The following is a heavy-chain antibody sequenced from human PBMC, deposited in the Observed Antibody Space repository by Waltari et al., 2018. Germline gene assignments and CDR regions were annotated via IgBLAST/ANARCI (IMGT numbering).Heavy chain of an antibody. Sequence: EVQLVESGGGLVKPGGSLRLSCAASGFTFSNAWMSWVRQAPGKGLEWVGRIQSKTDVATTHYAAPVKGRFTISRDDSKNTLYLQMNSLKTEDTAVYYCTTGRVSNDAFDIWDQGTMVTVSS. CDR3: TTGRVSNDAFDI. CDR1: GFTFSNAW. V-gene: IGHV3-15*01. CDR2: IQSKTDVATT. J-gene: IGHJ3*02.